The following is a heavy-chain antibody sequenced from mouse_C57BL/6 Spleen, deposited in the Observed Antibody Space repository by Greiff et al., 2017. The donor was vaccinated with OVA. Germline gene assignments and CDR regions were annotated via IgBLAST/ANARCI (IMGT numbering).Heavy chain of an antibody. CDR2: LSYDGSN. D-gene: IGHD1-1*01. V-gene: IGHV3-6*01. CDR3: ARAYGSSYDWYFDV. CDR1: GYSITSGYY. Sequence: ESGPGLVKPSQSLSLTCSVTGYSITSGYYWNWIRQFPGNKLEWMGYLSYDGSNNYNPSLKNRISITRDTSKNQFFLKLNSVTTEDTATYYCARAYGSSYDWYFDVWGTGTTVTVSS. J-gene: IGHJ1*03.